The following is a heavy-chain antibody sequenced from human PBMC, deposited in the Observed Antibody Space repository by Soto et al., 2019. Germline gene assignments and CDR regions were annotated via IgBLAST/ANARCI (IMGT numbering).Heavy chain of an antibody. D-gene: IGHD6-19*01. CDR3: VLSGQWLVRDYYYYYGMDV. J-gene: IGHJ6*02. V-gene: IGHV3-23*01. Sequence: GGSLRLCCAASGFTFSGYARSWVRQGPGKGLEWVSAISGSGGSTYYADSVKGRFTISRDNSKNTLYLQMNSLRAEDTAVYYCVLSGQWLVRDYYYYYGMDVWGQGTTVTVSS. CDR1: GFTFSGYA. CDR2: ISGSGGST.